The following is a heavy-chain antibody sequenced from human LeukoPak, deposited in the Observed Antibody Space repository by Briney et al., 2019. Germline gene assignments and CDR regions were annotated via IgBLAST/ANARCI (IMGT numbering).Heavy chain of an antibody. V-gene: IGHV4-61*01. J-gene: IGHJ4*02. D-gene: IGHD3-10*01. Sequence: SQTLSLTCTVSGGSVSSGSYYWSWIRQPPGKGLEWIGYIYYSGSTNYNPSLKSRVTISVDTSKNQFSLKLSSVTAADTAVYYCARAHGDYFDYWGQGTLVTVSS. CDR1: GGSVSSGSYY. CDR3: ARAHGDYFDY. CDR2: IYYSGST.